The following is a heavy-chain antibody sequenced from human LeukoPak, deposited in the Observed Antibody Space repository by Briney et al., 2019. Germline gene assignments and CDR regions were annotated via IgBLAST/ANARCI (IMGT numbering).Heavy chain of an antibody. CDR2: ISERGDTT. V-gene: IGHV3-23*01. Sequence: GSLRLSCVASRNTFITYAMTWVRQAPGKGLEWVSSISERGDTTYYADSVRGRFTISRDNSKNTLYLQMNSVRVEDTAVYFCVCGSSIPDYWGLGTLVTVSS. D-gene: IGHD6-19*01. CDR1: RNTFITYA. J-gene: IGHJ4*02. CDR3: VCGSSIPDY.